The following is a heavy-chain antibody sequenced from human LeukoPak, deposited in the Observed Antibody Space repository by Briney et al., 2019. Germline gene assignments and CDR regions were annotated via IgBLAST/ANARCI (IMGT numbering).Heavy chain of an antibody. CDR3: VRDQGTWEYDF. Sequence: PGGSLRLSCAASGFIFSSYEMNWVRQAPGKGXXXVSYINSGGSSIYYAVSVRGRFTISRDNAKNSLYLQMNTLRAEDTAVYYCVRDQGTWEYDFWGQGTLVTVSS. CDR1: GFIFSSYE. J-gene: IGHJ4*02. V-gene: IGHV3-48*03. D-gene: IGHD1-1*01. CDR2: INSGGSSI.